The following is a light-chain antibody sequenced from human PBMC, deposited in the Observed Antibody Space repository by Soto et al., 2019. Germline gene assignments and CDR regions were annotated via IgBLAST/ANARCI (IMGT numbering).Light chain of an antibody. CDR2: GAS. V-gene: IGKV3D-15*01. Sequence: EIVMTQSPATLSVSPGERATLSCRASQSVSSNLAWYQQKPGQAPRLLIHGASTRATGIPARFSGSGSGTDFTLTISSLQSEDFAVYYCQQYNNWYTFGQGTKLEIK. J-gene: IGKJ2*01. CDR1: QSVSSN. CDR3: QQYNNWYT.